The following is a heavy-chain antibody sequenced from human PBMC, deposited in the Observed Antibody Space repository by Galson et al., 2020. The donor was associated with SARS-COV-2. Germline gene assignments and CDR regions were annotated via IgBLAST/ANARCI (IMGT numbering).Heavy chain of an antibody. D-gene: IGHD3-3*01. J-gene: IGHJ4*02. Sequence: ASVKVYCKASGYTFTSYYMHWVRQAPGQGLEWMGIINPSGGSTSYAQKFQGRVTMTRDTSTSTVYMELSSLRSEDTAVYYCARDSGVHPRLGYDFWSGYFIGPIDYWGQGTLVTVSS. CDR1: GYTFTSYY. CDR2: INPSGGST. V-gene: IGHV1-46*01. CDR3: ARDSGVHPRLGYDFWSGYFIGPIDY.